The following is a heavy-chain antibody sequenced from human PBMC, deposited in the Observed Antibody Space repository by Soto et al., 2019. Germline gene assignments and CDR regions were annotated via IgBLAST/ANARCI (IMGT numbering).Heavy chain of an antibody. V-gene: IGHV3-23*01. CDR3: VREFAPGSPNYDY. J-gene: IGHJ4*02. CDR2: LTRSGTT. D-gene: IGHD3-10*01. CDR1: GFTFSSYA. Sequence: EVQLLESAGGLVQPGGSLRLSCAASGFTFSSYAMGWVRQAPGKGLEWVSTLTRSGTTPYAESVRGRFTITRDNSKNTLYLQMDAVRAEDTAVYYCVREFAPGSPNYDYWGLGTLVTVSS.